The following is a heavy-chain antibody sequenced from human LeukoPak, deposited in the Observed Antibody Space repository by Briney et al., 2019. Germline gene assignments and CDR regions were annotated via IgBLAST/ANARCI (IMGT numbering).Heavy chain of an antibody. CDR3: ARVQYCSGGSCHNLRLFDQ. CDR1: GDSINSGEHY. Sequence: TLSLTCTVSGDSINSGEHYWSWIRQPPGKGLEWIGHIYHSGTTYYSPSVKSRMTISVDTSKNQFSLNLRSVTAVDTAVYYCARVQYCSGGSCHNLRLFDQWGQGTLVTVSS. V-gene: IGHV4-30-4*08. CDR2: IYHSGTT. D-gene: IGHD2-15*01. J-gene: IGHJ4*02.